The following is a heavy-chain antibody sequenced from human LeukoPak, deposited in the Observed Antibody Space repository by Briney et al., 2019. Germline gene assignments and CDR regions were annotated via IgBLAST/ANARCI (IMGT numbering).Heavy chain of an antibody. CDR3: ARDRLGSSPGYYFDY. V-gene: IGHV1-8*01. CDR1: GYTLTSYD. J-gene: IGHJ4*02. CDR2: MNPNSGNT. Sequence: ASVKVSCKASGYTLTSYDINWVRQATGQGLEWMGWMNPNSGNTGYAQKFQGRVTMTRDTSTSTVYMELSSLRSEDTAVYYCARDRLGSSPGYYFDYWGQGTLVTVSS. D-gene: IGHD2-15*01.